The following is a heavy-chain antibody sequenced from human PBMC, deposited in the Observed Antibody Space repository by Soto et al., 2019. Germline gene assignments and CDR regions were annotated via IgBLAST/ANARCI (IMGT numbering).Heavy chain of an antibody. V-gene: IGHV4-59*01. J-gene: IGHJ4*02. CDR2: IDYSGST. CDR1: GGSITSYY. CDR3: ARAGSGYSFDN. D-gene: IGHD3-22*01. Sequence: SETLSLTCTVSGGSITSYYWTWIRQPPGKGLEWIGYIDYSGSTNYSPSLKSRITMSVNTSKNQFSLKLSSVTAADTAVYYCARAGSGYSFDNWGQGALVTVSS.